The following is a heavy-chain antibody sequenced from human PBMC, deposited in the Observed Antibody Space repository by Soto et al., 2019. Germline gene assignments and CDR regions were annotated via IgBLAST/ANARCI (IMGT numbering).Heavy chain of an antibody. CDR2: IYHSGST. CDR3: ARSFDYGDLEESYYYGMDV. V-gene: IGHV4-4*02. D-gene: IGHD4-17*01. J-gene: IGHJ6*02. CDR1: GGSISSSNW. Sequence: QVQLQESGPGLVKPSGTLSLTCAVSGGSISSSNWWSWVRQPPGKGLEWIGEIYHSGSTNYNPSLKRRVTISVDKSKNHFSLKLSSVTAADTAVYYCARSFDYGDLEESYYYGMDVWGQGTTVTVSS.